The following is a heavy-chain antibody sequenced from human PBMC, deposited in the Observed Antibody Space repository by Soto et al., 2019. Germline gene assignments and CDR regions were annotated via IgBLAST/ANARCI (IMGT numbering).Heavy chain of an antibody. CDR2: IRYVGGKQ. Sequence: GGSLRLSCTTYGLIFSHYDMHWVRQAPGKGLEWVAVIRYVGGKQYYADSVKGRFTISRDNAKNTLYLQVNSLRAEDTAVYYCARAQTGTLDYWGQGTLVTVSS. J-gene: IGHJ4*02. CDR3: ARAQTGTLDY. V-gene: IGHV3-33*01. CDR1: GLIFSHYD. D-gene: IGHD1-1*01.